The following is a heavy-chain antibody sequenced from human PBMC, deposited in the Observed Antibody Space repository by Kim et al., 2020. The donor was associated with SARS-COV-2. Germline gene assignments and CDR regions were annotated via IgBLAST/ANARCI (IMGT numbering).Heavy chain of an antibody. CDR3: ARAYYDFWSGYSPHYYYYYGMDV. D-gene: IGHD3-3*01. CDR1: GYTFTSYG. Sequence: ASVKVSCKASGYTFTSYGISWVRQAPGQGLEWMGWISAYNGNTNYAQKLQGRVTMTTDTSTSTAYMELRSLRSDDTAVYYCARAYYDFWSGYSPHYYYYYGMDVWGQGTTVTVSS. CDR2: ISAYNGNT. V-gene: IGHV1-18*01. J-gene: IGHJ6*02.